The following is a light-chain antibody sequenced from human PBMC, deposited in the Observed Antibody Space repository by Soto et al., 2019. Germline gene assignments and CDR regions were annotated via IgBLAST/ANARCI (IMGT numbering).Light chain of an antibody. CDR3: QTWGTGIQV. V-gene: IGLV4-69*01. CDR1: SGHSSYA. J-gene: IGLJ2*01. Sequence: QPVLTQSPSASASLEASVKLTCTLSSGHSSYAIAWHQQQPEKGPRYLMKLNSDGSHSKGDGIPDRFSGSSSGTERYLTISSLQSEDEADYYCQTWGTGIQVFGGGTQLTVL. CDR2: LNSDGSH.